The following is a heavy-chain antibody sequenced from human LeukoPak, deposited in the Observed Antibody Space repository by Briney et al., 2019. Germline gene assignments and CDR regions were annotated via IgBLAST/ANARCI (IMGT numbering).Heavy chain of an antibody. Sequence: GGSLRLSCAASGFTFTNAWMHWVRQAPGKGLEWVGRIKTKSEGGTIDYAAPVRGRFTISRDNAKNSLYLQLNSLRAEDTALYYCAKDSRGYKYGTFDYWGQGTLVTVSS. V-gene: IGHV3-15*05. D-gene: IGHD5-24*01. J-gene: IGHJ4*02. CDR3: AKDSRGYKYGTFDY. CDR1: GFTFTNAW. CDR2: IKTKSEGGTI.